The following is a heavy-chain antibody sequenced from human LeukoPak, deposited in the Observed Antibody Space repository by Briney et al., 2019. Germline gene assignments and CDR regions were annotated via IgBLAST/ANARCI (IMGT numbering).Heavy chain of an antibody. D-gene: IGHD2-2*01. V-gene: IGHV3-11*04. CDR1: GFTFSDYY. CDR3: ARTGDCSSTSCYFDY. Sequence: PGGSLRLSCAASGFTFSDYYMSWIRQAPGKGLEWVSYISSSGSTIYYADSVKGRFTISRDNAKNSLYLQMNSLRAEDTAVYYCARTGDCSSTSCYFDYWGQGTLVTVSS. CDR2: ISSSGSTI. J-gene: IGHJ4*02.